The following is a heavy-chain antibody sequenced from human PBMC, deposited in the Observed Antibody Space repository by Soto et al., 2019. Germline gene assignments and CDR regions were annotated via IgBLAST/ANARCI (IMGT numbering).Heavy chain of an antibody. CDR1: DDSFRGAEYY. D-gene: IGHD6-19*01. J-gene: IGHJ4*02. CDR2: TYYNGDT. Sequence: VLLQESGPRLLRPSATLSLTCTVSDDSFRGAEYYWSWIRQPLGKGPKWIGYTYYNGDTKYNPALRSRVTLSEDTSKNQFSLRLSSVTAADTAVYFCARGPAYINGWRTFDLWGRGILVTVSS. CDR3: ARGPAYINGWRTFDL. V-gene: IGHV4-61*08.